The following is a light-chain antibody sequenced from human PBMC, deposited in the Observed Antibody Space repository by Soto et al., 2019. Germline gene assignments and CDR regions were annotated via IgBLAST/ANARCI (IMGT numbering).Light chain of an antibody. CDR2: GTS. CDR3: QQRSNWPLT. V-gene: IGKV3D-20*02. CDR1: QSVSTTY. Sequence: EIVLTQSPGTLSLSPGERATLSCRASQSVSTTYLAWYQQKPGQAPRLLIYGTSSRATGIPDRFSGSGSGTDLTLTIRSIEPEDFAVYYCQQRSNWPLTFGGGTKVDI. J-gene: IGKJ4*01.